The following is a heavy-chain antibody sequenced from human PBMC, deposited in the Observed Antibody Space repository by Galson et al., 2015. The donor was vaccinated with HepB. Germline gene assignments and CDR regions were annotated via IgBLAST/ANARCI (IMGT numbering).Heavy chain of an antibody. CDR1: GDSVSSTSAA. CDR2: TYYRSKWYN. D-gene: IGHD3-10*01. Sequence: CAISGDSVSSTSAAWNWIRQSPSRGLEWLGRTYYRSKWYNDYALSVKSRITINPDTSKNQFSLKLSSVTAADTAVYYCARQGSGSIRPNPSYYYYYYGMDVWGQGTTVTVSS. CDR3: ARQGSGSIRPNPSYYYYYYGMDV. J-gene: IGHJ6*02. V-gene: IGHV6-1*01.